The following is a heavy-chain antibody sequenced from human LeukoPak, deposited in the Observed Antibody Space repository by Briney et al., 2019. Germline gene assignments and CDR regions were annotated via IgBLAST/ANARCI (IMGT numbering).Heavy chain of an antibody. CDR1: GFTFSSSG. Sequence: GGSLRLSCVASGFTFSSSGMHWVRQAPGKGLEWVAYIRYDGKYKPYADSVKGRFTISRDNSKNTLYLQMNSLRIEDTAVYYCANENRATGGLAFDNWGQGTLVTVSS. D-gene: IGHD2-15*01. CDR2: IRYDGKYK. V-gene: IGHV3-30*02. CDR3: ANENRATGGLAFDN. J-gene: IGHJ4*02.